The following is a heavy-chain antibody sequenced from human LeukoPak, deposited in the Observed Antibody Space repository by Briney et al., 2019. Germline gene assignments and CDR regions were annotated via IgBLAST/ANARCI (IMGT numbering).Heavy chain of an antibody. CDR1: GYILTSYW. J-gene: IGHJ4*02. CDR2: IYPGDSDT. D-gene: IGHD1-20*01. Sequence: KPGESLKISCKASGYILTSYWIGWVRQMPGKGLEWMGFIYPGDSDTRYSPSFQGQVTISADKSISTAYLQWSSLKASDTAMFYCARQGILTGTAYFDYWGQGTLVTVSS. V-gene: IGHV5-51*01. CDR3: ARQGILTGTAYFDY.